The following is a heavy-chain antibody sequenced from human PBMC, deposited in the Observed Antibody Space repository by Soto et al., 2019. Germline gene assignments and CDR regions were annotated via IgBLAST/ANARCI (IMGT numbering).Heavy chain of an antibody. V-gene: IGHV3-23*01. Sequence: GGSLRLSCAASGFTFSSYAMSWVRQAPGKGLEWVSAISGSGVSTYYADSGKGRFTNSRDNSKNTLYLQMNGLRAEDKAVYYCAKSKGFGEADAFDIWGQGTMVTVSS. J-gene: IGHJ3*02. D-gene: IGHD3-10*01. CDR3: AKSKGFGEADAFDI. CDR2: ISGSGVST. CDR1: GFTFSSYA.